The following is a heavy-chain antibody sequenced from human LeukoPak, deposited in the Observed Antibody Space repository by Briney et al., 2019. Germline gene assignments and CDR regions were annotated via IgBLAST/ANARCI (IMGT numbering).Heavy chain of an antibody. V-gene: IGHV4-38-2*02. D-gene: IGHD1-7*01. CDR2: IYHSGST. Sequence: SETLSLTCTVSGYSISSGYYWGWIRQPPGKGLEWIGSIYHSGSTYYNPSLKSRVTISVDTSKNQFSLKLSSVTAADTAVYYCARVLRSNWNYEFAYWGQGTLVTVSS. CDR3: ARVLRSNWNYEFAY. CDR1: GYSISSGYY. J-gene: IGHJ4*02.